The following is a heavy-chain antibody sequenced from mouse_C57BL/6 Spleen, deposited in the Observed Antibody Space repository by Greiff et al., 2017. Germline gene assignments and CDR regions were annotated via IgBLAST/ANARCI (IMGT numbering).Heavy chain of an antibody. Sequence: VHVKQSGPELVKPGASVKISCKASGYSFTDYNMNWVKQSNGKSLEWIGVINPNYGTTSYNQKFKGKATLTVDQSSSTAYMQLNSLTSEDSAVYYCARRYYGSFYWYFDVWGTGTTVTVSS. D-gene: IGHD1-1*01. V-gene: IGHV1-39*01. CDR2: INPNYGTT. J-gene: IGHJ1*03. CDR3: ARRYYGSFYWYFDV. CDR1: GYSFTDYN.